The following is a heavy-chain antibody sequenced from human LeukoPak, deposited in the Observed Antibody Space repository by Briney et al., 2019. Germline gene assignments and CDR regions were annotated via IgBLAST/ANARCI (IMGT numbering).Heavy chain of an antibody. J-gene: IGHJ4*02. CDR3: ASGTTVVTPGRYYFDY. CDR2: ISSSSSYI. CDR1: GFIFSSYA. V-gene: IGHV3-21*01. D-gene: IGHD4-23*01. Sequence: GGSLRLSCGASGFIFSSYAMTWVRQAPGKGLEWVSSISSSSSYIYYADSVKGRFTISRDNAENSLYLQMNSLRAEDTAVYYCASGTTVVTPGRYYFDYWGQGTLVTVSS.